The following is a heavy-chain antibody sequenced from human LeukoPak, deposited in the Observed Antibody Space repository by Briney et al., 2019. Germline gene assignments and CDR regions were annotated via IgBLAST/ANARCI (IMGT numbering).Heavy chain of an antibody. J-gene: IGHJ4*02. CDR3: ARVLRGIAAAGDY. D-gene: IGHD6-13*01. Sequence: ASVKVSCKASGYTFTDYYMHWVRQAPGQGLEWMGWINPNSGGTNYAQKFQGRVTITRDTSISTAYMELSRLRSDDTAVYYCARVLRGIAAAGDYWGQGTLVTVSS. CDR2: INPNSGGT. CDR1: GYTFTDYY. V-gene: IGHV1-2*02.